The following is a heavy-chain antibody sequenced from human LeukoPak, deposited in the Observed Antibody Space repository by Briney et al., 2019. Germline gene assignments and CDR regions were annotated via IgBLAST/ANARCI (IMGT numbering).Heavy chain of an antibody. D-gene: IGHD2-15*01. CDR3: ARDLRVA. J-gene: IGHJ5*02. V-gene: IGHV3-21*01. CDR1: GFXFSGYW. Sequence: PGGSLRLSCAASGFXFSGYWISWVRQAPGKGLEWVSAVSSSSSYIYYADSVKGRFTISRDNAKNPLYLQMNSLRAEDTAVYYCARDLRVAWGQGTLVTVSS. CDR2: VSSSSSYI.